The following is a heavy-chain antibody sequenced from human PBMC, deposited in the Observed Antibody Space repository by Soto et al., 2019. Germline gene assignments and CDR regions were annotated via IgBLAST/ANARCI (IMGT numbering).Heavy chain of an antibody. CDR1: GYTFTGYY. CDR2: INPNSGGT. CDR3: ARDSLRFLEWLSQPPYYYYVMDV. V-gene: IGHV1-2*04. Sequence: ASVKVSCKASGYTFTGYYMHWVRQAPGQGLEWMGWINPNSGGTNYAQKFQGWVTMTRDTSISTAYMELSRLRSDDTAVYYCARDSLRFLEWLSQPPYYYYVMDVWGQGTTVTVSS. D-gene: IGHD3-3*01. J-gene: IGHJ6*02.